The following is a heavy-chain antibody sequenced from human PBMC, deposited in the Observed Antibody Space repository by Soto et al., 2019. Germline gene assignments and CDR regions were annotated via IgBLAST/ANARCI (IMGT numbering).Heavy chain of an antibody. CDR1: GFTFSAYW. CDR2: IKQDAGEK. Sequence: EVQLLESGGGLVQPGGSLRLSCAASGFTFSAYWMNWVRQAPGKGPEWVANIKQDAGEKYYVDSVKGRFTISRDNAKNSLYLQMNSLRADATAIYYRAKGMAVAANWFDSWGQGTLVIVSS. D-gene: IGHD6-19*01. CDR3: AKGMAVAANWFDS. V-gene: IGHV3-7*01. J-gene: IGHJ5*01.